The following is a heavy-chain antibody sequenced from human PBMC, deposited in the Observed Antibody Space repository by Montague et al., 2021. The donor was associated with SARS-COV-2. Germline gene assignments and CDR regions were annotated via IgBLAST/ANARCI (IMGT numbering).Heavy chain of an antibody. CDR1: GGSISSYY. V-gene: IGHV4-59*08. Sequence: SETLSLTCTVSGGSISSYYWSWIWQPPGKGLEWIGYIYYSGSTNYNPSLKIRVTISVDTSKNQFSLKLSSVTAADTAVSYCASHPGDTIFGVVRYPGGFDYWGQGTLVTVSS. CDR2: IYYSGST. CDR3: ASHPGDTIFGVVRYPGGFDY. D-gene: IGHD3-3*01. J-gene: IGHJ4*02.